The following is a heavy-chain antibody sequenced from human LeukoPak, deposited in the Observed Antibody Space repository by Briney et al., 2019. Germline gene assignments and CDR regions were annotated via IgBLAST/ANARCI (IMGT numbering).Heavy chain of an antibody. CDR2: ITGSGDTI. V-gene: IGHV3-48*03. D-gene: IGHD2/OR15-2a*01. CDR3: ARERTTIVSGTTIGAY. J-gene: IGHJ4*02. Sequence: GGSLRLSCSASGFTFSSYEMNWVRQAPGKGLEWISYITGSGDTIYYADSVKGRFTISRDNAKNSLFLQMNSLTADDTALYYCARERTTIVSGTTIGAYWGQGTLVIVSS. CDR1: GFTFSSYE.